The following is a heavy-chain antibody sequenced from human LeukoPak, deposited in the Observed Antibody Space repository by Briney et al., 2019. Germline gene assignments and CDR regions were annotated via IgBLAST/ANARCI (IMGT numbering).Heavy chain of an antibody. CDR2: INPGESDT. CDR1: GYMFTNYW. Sequence: GQSLKISCKGSGYMFTNYWIGWVRQMPGKGLEWMGIINPGESDTRYSPSFQGQVTISADKSISTAYLQWSSLKASDTAMYYCASGDYGGTSITFDYWGQGTLVTVSS. J-gene: IGHJ4*02. CDR3: ASGDYGGTSITFDY. V-gene: IGHV5-51*01. D-gene: IGHD4-23*01.